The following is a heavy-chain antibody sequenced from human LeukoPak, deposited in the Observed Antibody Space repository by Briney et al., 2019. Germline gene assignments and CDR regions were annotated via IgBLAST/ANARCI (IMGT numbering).Heavy chain of an antibody. CDR3: AKPPDYYDSSALSDAFDI. D-gene: IGHD3-22*01. V-gene: IGHV3-23*01. J-gene: IGHJ3*02. CDR2: ISGSGGST. CDR1: GFTFSSYA. Sequence: GGSLRLSCAASGFTFSSYAMSWVRQAPGKGLEWVSAISGSGGSTYYADSVKGRFTISRDNSKNTLYLQMNSLRAEDTAVYYYAKPPDYYDSSALSDAFDIWGQGTMVTVSS.